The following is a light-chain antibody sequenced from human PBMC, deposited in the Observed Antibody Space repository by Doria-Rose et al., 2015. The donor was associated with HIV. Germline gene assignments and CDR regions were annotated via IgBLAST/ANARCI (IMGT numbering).Light chain of an antibody. Sequence: DIQMIQSPSSLSASIGDRVTITCRASQTVSTYLTWFQQEPGKAPKLLIYAASRLQSGVPSRFSGSGSGTDFTLTISGLQPGDFATYYCQQTYSSPPWTFGQGTKVEMK. J-gene: IGKJ1*01. CDR2: AAS. V-gene: IGKV1-39*01. CDR1: QTVSTY. CDR3: QQTYSSPPWT.